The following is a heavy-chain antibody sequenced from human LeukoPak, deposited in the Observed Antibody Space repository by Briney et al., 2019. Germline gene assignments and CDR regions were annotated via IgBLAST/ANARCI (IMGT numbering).Heavy chain of an antibody. D-gene: IGHD3-10*01. J-gene: IGHJ6*02. CDR2: INPNSGGT. Sequence: ASVKVSCKASGYTFTGYYMHWVRQAPGQGLEWMGWINPNSGGTKYAQKFQGRVTMTRDTSISTAYMELSRLRSDDTAVYYCARDYYGSGSYYTPTYGMDVWGQGTTVTVSS. V-gene: IGHV1-2*02. CDR3: ARDYYGSGSYYTPTYGMDV. CDR1: GYTFTGYY.